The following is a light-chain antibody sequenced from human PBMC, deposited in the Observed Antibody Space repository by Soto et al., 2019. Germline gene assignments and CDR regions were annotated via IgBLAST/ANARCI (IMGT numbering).Light chain of an antibody. V-gene: IGLV1-47*01. CDR1: SSNIGSNY. CDR2: RNN. CDR3: AAWDDSLSGPV. J-gene: IGLJ3*02. Sequence: VLTQPPSASGTPGQRVTISCSGSSSNIGSNYVYWYQQLPGTAPKLLTYRNNQRPSGVPDRFSGSKSGTSASLAISGLRSEDEADYYCAAWDDSLSGPVCGGGTKVTVL.